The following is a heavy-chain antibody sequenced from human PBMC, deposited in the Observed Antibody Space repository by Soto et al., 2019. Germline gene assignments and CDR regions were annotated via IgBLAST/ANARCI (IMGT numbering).Heavy chain of an antibody. J-gene: IGHJ5*02. V-gene: IGHV4-39*07. Sequence: SETLSLTCTVSGGSISSSSYYWGWIRQPPGKGLEWIGSIYYSGSTYYNPSLKSRFTISRHNSKNTLYLQMNSLRAEDTAVYYCARGRDCGGDCPNWFDPWGQGTLVTVSS. CDR2: IYYSGST. CDR3: ARGRDCGGDCPNWFDP. CDR1: GGSISSSSYY. D-gene: IGHD2-21*02.